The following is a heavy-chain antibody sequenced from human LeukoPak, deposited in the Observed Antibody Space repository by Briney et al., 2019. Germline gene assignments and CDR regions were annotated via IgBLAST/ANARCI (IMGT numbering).Heavy chain of an antibody. Sequence: PGGSLRLSCAASGFTFSSNWMTWVRQAPGKGLEWVANIKEDGSEKNYVDSVKGRFTISRDNAKNSLYLQVNSLRAEDTAVYYCARDPSGVARNWFDPWGQGTLVTVSS. V-gene: IGHV3-7*01. CDR3: ARDPSGVARNWFDP. D-gene: IGHD2-15*01. CDR2: IKEDGSEK. J-gene: IGHJ5*02. CDR1: GFTFSSNW.